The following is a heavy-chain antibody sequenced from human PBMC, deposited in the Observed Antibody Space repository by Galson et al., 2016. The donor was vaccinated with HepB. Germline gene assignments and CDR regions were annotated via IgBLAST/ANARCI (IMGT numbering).Heavy chain of an antibody. V-gene: IGHV4-34*01. CDR1: GGSFSTYY. Sequence: ETLSLTCAVYGGSFSTYYWSWIRQSPGKGLEWIGEINQSGSANYNPSHKSRVTMSVDKSRNQFSLNLTSVAAADTAVYYCARVRQWLLDAFDFWGQGTMVTVSS. CDR3: ARVRQWLLDAFDF. J-gene: IGHJ3*01. CDR2: INQSGSA. D-gene: IGHD6-19*01.